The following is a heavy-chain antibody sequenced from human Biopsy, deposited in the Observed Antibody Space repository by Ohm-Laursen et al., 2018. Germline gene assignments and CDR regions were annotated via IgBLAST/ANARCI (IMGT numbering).Heavy chain of an antibody. CDR1: GDSVSRGSFY. V-gene: IGHV4-61*01. Sequence: TLSLTCTVSGDSVSRGSFYWTWIRQPPGQGLEYIGYIYDRGSTANYNPSLESRVTMSVDMPKNQFSLKLSSVTAADTAIYYCARGMRSSGWPYFDSWGQGTLVTVSS. D-gene: IGHD6-19*01. CDR3: ARGMRSSGWPYFDS. J-gene: IGHJ4*02. CDR2: IYDRGSTA.